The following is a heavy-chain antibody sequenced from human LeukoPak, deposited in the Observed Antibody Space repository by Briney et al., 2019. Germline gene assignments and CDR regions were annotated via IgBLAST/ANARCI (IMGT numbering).Heavy chain of an antibody. J-gene: IGHJ4*02. CDR1: GGSINSHY. V-gene: IGHV4-4*07. D-gene: IGHD6-19*01. Sequence: SETLSLTCTVSGGSINSHYWTWVRQPAGKGLEWIGRIYTSGSTNYNPSLKSRVTMSVDTSKNQFSLKLSSVTAADTAIYYCARNSGPAGFDRWGQGTLVTVSS. CDR3: ARNSGPAGFDR. CDR2: IYTSGST.